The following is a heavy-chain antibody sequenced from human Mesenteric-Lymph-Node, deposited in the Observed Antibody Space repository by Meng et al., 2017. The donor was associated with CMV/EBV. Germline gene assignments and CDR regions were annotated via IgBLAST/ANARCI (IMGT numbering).Heavy chain of an antibody. J-gene: IGHJ4*02. D-gene: IGHD2-2*01. CDR3: ARDRTALLNPLADLRAVDS. V-gene: IGHV3-21*01. CDR2: ISSSSSYI. CDR1: GFTFSSYS. Sequence: GESLKISCAASGFTFSSYSMNWVRQAPGKGLEWVSSISSSSSYIYYADSVKGRFTISRDNSKNTLYLQMNSLRFEDTAVYYCARDRTALLNPLADLRAVDSWGQGTRVTVSS.